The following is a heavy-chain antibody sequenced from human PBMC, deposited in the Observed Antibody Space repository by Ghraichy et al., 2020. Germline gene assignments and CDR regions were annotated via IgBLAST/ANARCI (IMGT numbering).Heavy chain of an antibody. V-gene: IGHV3-48*02. CDR1: GFTFSSYS. D-gene: IGHD5-18*01. CDR2: ISSSSSTI. Sequence: ETLSLTCAASGFTFSSYSMNWVRQAPGKGLEWVSYISSSSSTIYYADSVKGRFTISRDNAKNSLYLQMNSLRDEDTPVYYCARSDTAMVSYYYYGMDVWGRGTTVTVSS. J-gene: IGHJ6*02. CDR3: ARSDTAMVSYYYYGMDV.